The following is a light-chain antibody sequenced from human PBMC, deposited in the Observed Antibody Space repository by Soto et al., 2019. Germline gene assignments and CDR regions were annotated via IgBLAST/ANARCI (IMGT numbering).Light chain of an antibody. J-gene: IGKJ1*01. V-gene: IGKV3-20*01. CDR1: RSVSSNY. Sequence: ILFNQSPGTLSFSPGERATLSCSASRSVSSNYLAWYQQKPGQAPRLLIYGASTRATGIPDRFSGSGSGTDFTLTISRLEPEDSAVYYCQQYGSSPTWTFGQGTKVGIK. CDR2: GAS. CDR3: QQYGSSPTWT.